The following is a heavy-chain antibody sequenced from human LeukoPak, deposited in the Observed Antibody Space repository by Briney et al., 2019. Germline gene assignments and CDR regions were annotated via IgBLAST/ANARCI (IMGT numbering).Heavy chain of an antibody. J-gene: IGHJ4*02. Sequence: SETLSLTCTVSGGSISSSCYYWGWIRQPPGKGLEWIGSIYYSGSTYYNPSLKSRVTISVDTSKNQFSLKLSSVTAADTAVYYCARLTPTIDYWGQGTLVTVSS. D-gene: IGHD2-15*01. CDR1: GGSISSSCYY. V-gene: IGHV4-39*01. CDR2: IYYSGST. CDR3: ARLTPTIDY.